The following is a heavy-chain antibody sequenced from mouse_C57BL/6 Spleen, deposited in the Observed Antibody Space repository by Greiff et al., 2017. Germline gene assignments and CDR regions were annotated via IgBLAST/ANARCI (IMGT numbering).Heavy chain of an antibody. CDR3: ARESLYGPFAY. CDR2: INPGSGGT. J-gene: IGHJ3*01. V-gene: IGHV1-54*01. CDR1: GYAFTNYL. Sequence: VQPQQSGAELVRPGTSVKVSCKASGYAFTNYLIEWVKQRPGQGLEWIGVINPGSGGTNYNEKFKGKATLTADKSSSTAYMQLSSLTSEDSAVYFCARESLYGPFAYWGQGTLVTVSA. D-gene: IGHD2-10*02.